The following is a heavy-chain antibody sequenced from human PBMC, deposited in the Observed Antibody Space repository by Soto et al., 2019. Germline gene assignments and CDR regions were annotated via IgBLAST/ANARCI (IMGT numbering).Heavy chain of an antibody. D-gene: IGHD3-22*01. CDR1: GGSISSGDYY. J-gene: IGHJ4*02. CDR3: ARALDDSSGYYGGLGY. Sequence: SETLSLTCTVSGGSISSGDYYWSWIRQPPGKGLEWIGYIYYTGSTYYNPSLKSRLTISVDTSKNQLSLQLSSVTAADTAVYYCARALDDSSGYYGGLGYWGQGTLVTAPQ. V-gene: IGHV4-30-4*01. CDR2: IYYTGST.